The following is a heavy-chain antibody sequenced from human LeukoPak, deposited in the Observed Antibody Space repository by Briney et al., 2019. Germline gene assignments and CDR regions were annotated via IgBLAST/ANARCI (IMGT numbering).Heavy chain of an antibody. CDR2: IYISGST. Sequence: KPSETLSLTCTVSGGSISSGSYYWSWIRQPAGKGLEWIGRIYISGSTNYNPSLKSRVTISEDTSKNQFSLKLSSVTAADTAVYYCASTVVPAASISFDYWGQGTLVTVSS. D-gene: IGHD2-2*01. V-gene: IGHV4-61*02. J-gene: IGHJ4*02. CDR3: ASTVVPAASISFDY. CDR1: GGSISSGSYY.